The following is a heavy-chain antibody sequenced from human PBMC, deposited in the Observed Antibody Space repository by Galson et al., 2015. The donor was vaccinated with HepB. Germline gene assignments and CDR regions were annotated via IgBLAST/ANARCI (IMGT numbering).Heavy chain of an antibody. V-gene: IGHV4-34*01. D-gene: IGHD3-3*01. Sequence: ETLSLTCAVYGGPFSGNYWSWIRQPPGRGLEWIGEINYNGVATYNPSLKSRVTISVDTSKNLFSLNLNSVTAADTAVYYCARGPNYDFWSGYRGFSFDIWGQGTLVAVSS. CDR1: GGPFSGNY. CDR2: INYNGVA. CDR3: ARGPNYDFWSGYRGFSFDI. J-gene: IGHJ4*02.